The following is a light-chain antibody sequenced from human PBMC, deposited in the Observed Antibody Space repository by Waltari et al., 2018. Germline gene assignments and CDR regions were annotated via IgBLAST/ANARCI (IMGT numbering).Light chain of an antibody. CDR2: DVS. CDR3: SSYTSSSTLV. V-gene: IGLV2-14*03. CDR1: SSDIGGYNY. Sequence: QSALTQPASVSGSPGQSITISCTGTSSDIGGYNYVSWYQQHPGKAPKLMIFDVSNPPSGVSNRCSGSKSGNTASLTMSGLQAEDEADYYCSSYTSSSTLVFGGGTKLTVL. J-gene: IGLJ3*02.